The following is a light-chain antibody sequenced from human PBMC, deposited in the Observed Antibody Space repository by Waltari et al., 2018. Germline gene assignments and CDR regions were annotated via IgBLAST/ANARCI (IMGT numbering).Light chain of an antibody. V-gene: IGLV2-14*01. CDR3: SSHTATVPHV. J-gene: IGLJ1*01. CDR1: SNDVGGYCY. Sequence: QSALTQPASVSGSPGQSITISCTGTSNDVGGYCYVSWYQQYPGKAPNLIIYEVSYRPSGISTRFSGSKSGNTASLTISGLQAEDEADYYCSSHTATVPHVFGTGTRVTVV. CDR2: EVS.